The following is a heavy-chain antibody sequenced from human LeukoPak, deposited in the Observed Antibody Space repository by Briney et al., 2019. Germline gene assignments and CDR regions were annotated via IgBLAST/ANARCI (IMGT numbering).Heavy chain of an antibody. CDR1: GFTLSSYM. J-gene: IGHJ4*02. V-gene: IGHV3-23*01. CDR2: VSPPGGGT. D-gene: IGHD7-27*01. Sequence: GGSLRLSCAASGFTLSSYMMNWVRQAPGKGLEWLSGVSPPGGGTYYADSVKGRFTISRDDSKNTLSLQMNSLRVEDTAVYYCARDLAWGAFDYWGQGTLVTVSS. CDR3: ARDLAWGAFDY.